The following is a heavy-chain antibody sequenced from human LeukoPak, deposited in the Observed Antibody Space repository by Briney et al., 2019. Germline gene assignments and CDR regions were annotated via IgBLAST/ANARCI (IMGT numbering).Heavy chain of an antibody. J-gene: IGHJ4*02. CDR3: VRDYSGTHPFDY. Sequence: NSVKGRFTISRDNSKDTLYLQMGSLRAEDTAVYYCVRDYSGTHPFDYWGQGTLVTVSS. V-gene: IGHV3-64*01. D-gene: IGHD1-26*01.